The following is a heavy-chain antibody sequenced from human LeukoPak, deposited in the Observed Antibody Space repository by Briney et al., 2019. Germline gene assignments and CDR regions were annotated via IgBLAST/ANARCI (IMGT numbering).Heavy chain of an antibody. J-gene: IGHJ4*02. V-gene: IGHV4-34*01. CDR2: INHSGST. CDR1: GGSFSGYY. CDR3: ARGGIAARQVY. Sequence: RPSETLSLTCAVYGGSFSGYYWSWIRQPPGKGLEWIGEINHSGSTNYNPSLKSRVTISVDTSKNQFSLKLSSVTAADTAVYYCARGGIAARQVYWGQGTLVTVYS. D-gene: IGHD6-6*01.